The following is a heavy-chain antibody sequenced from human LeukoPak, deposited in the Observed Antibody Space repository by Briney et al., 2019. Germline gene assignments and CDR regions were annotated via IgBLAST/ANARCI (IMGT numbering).Heavy chain of an antibody. CDR3: ARMAIVVVTSFYYYYYMDV. J-gene: IGHJ6*03. CDR2: IYYSGST. Sequence: SETLSLTCTVSGGSISSDNYYWSWIRQPPGKGLEWIGYIYYSGSTSYNPSLKSRVFISVDTSKSQFSLKLSSVTAADTAVYSCARMAIVVVTSFYYYYYMDVWGRGTTVTVSS. V-gene: IGHV4-30-4*08. D-gene: IGHD3-22*01. CDR1: GGSISSDNYY.